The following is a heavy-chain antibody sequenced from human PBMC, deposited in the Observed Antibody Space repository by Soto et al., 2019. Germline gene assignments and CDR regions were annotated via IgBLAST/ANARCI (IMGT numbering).Heavy chain of an antibody. J-gene: IGHJ4*02. V-gene: IGHV3-33*01. CDR1: GFTFRSYG. D-gene: IGHD6-19*01. Sequence: QVQLVESGGGVVQPGRSLRLSCAVSGFTFRSYGMHWVRQPPGKGLEWVAVIWYDGGSKYHEDSVKGRFTISRDNSKNKLYLQMNSLRAEDTAVYYCARGEQWLDKKNYFDYWGQGTLVTVS. CDR2: IWYDGGSK. CDR3: ARGEQWLDKKNYFDY.